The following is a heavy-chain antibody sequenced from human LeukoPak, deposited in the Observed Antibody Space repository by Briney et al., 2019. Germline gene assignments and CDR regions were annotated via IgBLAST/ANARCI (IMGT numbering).Heavy chain of an antibody. J-gene: IGHJ4*02. V-gene: IGHV1-2*02. Sequence: ASVTVSCKASGYTFTVYYMHWVRPAPGQGGEWVGWINPNSGGTNYAQKFQGRVTITRDTSISTAYMELSRLRSDDTAVYYCARDGGGLNDIHADYWGQGTLVTVAS. CDR2: INPNSGGT. CDR3: ARDGGGLNDIHADY. CDR1: GYTFTVYY. D-gene: IGHD3-9*01.